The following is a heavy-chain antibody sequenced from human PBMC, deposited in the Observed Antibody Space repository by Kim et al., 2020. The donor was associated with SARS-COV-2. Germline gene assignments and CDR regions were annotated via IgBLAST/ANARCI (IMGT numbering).Heavy chain of an antibody. D-gene: IGHD4-17*01. V-gene: IGHV4-34*01. CDR2: INHSGST. CDR3: ARRVTTYWYYYGMDV. J-gene: IGHJ6*02. CDR1: GGSFSGYY. Sequence: SETLSLTCAVYGGSFSGYYWSWIRQPPGKGLEWIGEINHSGSTNYNPSLKSRVTISVDTSKNQFSLKLSSVTAADTAVYYCARRVTTYWYYYGMDVWGQGTTVTVSS.